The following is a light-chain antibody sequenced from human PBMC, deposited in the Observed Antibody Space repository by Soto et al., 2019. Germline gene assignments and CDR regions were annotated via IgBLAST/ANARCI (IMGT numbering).Light chain of an antibody. CDR2: WAS. Sequence: DIVMTQSPDSLAVSLGERATIHCKSSQSLLSSSNNENYLHWYRHKPGQPPKLIIYWASTREFGVPDRFSGRGSGTDFTLTISSLQAEDVAVYYCQQSYSAPLTFGGGTKVEIK. CDR1: QSLLSSSNNENY. V-gene: IGKV4-1*01. CDR3: QQSYSAPLT. J-gene: IGKJ4*01.